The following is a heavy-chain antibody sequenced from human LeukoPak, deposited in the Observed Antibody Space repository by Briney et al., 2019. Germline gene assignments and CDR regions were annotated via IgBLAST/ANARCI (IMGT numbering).Heavy chain of an antibody. J-gene: IGHJ4*02. D-gene: IGHD3-22*01. CDR1: GGSISSSSYY. Sequence: PSETLSLTCTVSGGSISSSSYYWGWIRQPPGKGLEWIGSIYYSGSTYYNPSLKSRVTISVDTSKNQFSLKLSSVTAADTAVYYCARTYYYDSSGYYYVPTFDYWGQGTLVTVFS. V-gene: IGHV4-39*01. CDR3: ARTYYYDSSGYYYVPTFDY. CDR2: IYYSGST.